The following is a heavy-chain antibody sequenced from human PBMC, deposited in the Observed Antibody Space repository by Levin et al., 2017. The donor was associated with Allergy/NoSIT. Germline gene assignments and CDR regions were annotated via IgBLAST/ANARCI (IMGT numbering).Heavy chain of an antibody. D-gene: IGHD1-26*01. V-gene: IGHV3-11*05. CDR2: ISSSTSHT. CDR1: GFTFSDYY. CDR3: ARDIPQVGATAY. J-gene: IGHJ4*02. Sequence: GESLKISCAASGFTFSDYYMSWIRQAPGKGLEWVSYISSSTSHTDYADSVKGRFTISRDNAKDSLYLQMNSLRAEDTAIYYCARDIPQVGATAYWGQGTLVTVSA.